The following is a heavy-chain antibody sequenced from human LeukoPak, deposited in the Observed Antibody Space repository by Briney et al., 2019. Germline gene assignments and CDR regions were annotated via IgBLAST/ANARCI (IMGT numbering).Heavy chain of an antibody. D-gene: IGHD2-15*01. J-gene: IGHJ4*02. CDR2: ISGSGGGT. V-gene: IGHV3-23*01. CDR3: AGYFCSGGSCYRYFDY. Sequence: GGSLRLSCAASGFSLTNFAMSWVRQPPGKGLEWVSTISGSGGGTYCADSVKGRFTISRDNSKNTLYLQMNSLRPEDTAVYYCAGYFCSGGSCYRYFDYWGQGTLVTVSS. CDR1: GFSLTNFA.